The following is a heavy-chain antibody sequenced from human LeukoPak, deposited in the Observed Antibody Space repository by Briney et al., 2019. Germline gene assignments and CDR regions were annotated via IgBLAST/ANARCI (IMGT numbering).Heavy chain of an antibody. J-gene: IGHJ4*02. CDR1: GGSISSSSYY. CDR2: IYYSGST. V-gene: IGHV4-39*01. CDR3: ARQPGGGVTKNFDY. D-gene: IGHD2-21*02. Sequence: PSETLSLTCTVSGGSISSSSYYWGWIRQPPGKGLEWIGSIYYSGSTYYNPSLKSRVTISVDTSKNQFSLKLSSVTAADTAVYYCARQPGGGVTKNFDYWGQGTLVTVSS.